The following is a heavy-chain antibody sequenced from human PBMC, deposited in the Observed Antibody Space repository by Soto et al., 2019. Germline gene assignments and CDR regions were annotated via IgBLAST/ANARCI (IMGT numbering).Heavy chain of an antibody. CDR2: IYWDDDK. CDR1: GFSLSTSGVG. V-gene: IGHV2-5*02. D-gene: IGHD6-13*01. J-gene: IGHJ6*03. CDR3: AHSRASSSSWYYYYYMDV. Sequence: ESGPTLVNPTQTLTLTCTFSGFSLSTSGVGVGWIRQPPGKALEWLALIYWDDDKRYSPSLKSRLTITKDTSKNQVVLTMTNMDPVDTATYYCAHSRASSSSWYYYYYMDVWGKGTTVTVSS.